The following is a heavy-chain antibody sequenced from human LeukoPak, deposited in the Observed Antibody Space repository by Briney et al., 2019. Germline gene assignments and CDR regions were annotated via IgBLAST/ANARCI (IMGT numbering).Heavy chain of an antibody. CDR3: ARSHLTILRSSRRPTTPAFDY. CDR1: GYTFTDYY. J-gene: IGHJ4*02. CDR2: INPNRGGT. D-gene: IGHD2-2*01. V-gene: IGHV1-2*06. Sequence: GASVKVSCKASGYTFTDYYMHWVRQAPGQGLEWMGRINPNRGGTNYAQKIQGRVTMTRDTSISTAYMELSRLRSDDTAVYYCARSHLTILRSSRRPTTPAFDYWGQGTLVTVSS.